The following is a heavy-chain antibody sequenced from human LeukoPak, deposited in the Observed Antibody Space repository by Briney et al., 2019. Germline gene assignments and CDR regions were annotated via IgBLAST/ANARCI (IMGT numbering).Heavy chain of an antibody. Sequence: GGSLRLTCAASGLTFSDYSMTWVRQAPGKGLFWVSGISAGGGSTYYADSVKGRFTISRDNSRNTLYLQMNSLRAEDTAVYYCAKDRDILNEFDYWGQGTLVTVSS. J-gene: IGHJ4*02. CDR1: GLTFSDYS. CDR3: AKDRDILNEFDY. D-gene: IGHD2-21*01. V-gene: IGHV3-23*01. CDR2: ISAGGGST.